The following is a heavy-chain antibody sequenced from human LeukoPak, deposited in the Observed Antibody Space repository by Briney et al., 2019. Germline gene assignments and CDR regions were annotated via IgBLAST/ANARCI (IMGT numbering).Heavy chain of an antibody. CDR2: MYSSGST. D-gene: IGHD7-27*01. CDR3: ARTSDDWGPIDY. Sequence: PSKTLSLTCTVSGGSISNYHWSWIRQPAGKALEWLGRMYSSGSTSYNSSLKSRITMSIDTSKNQFSLKLSSVTAADTAVYCCARTSDDWGPIDYWGQGTLVTVSS. CDR1: GGSISNYH. J-gene: IGHJ4*02. V-gene: IGHV4-4*07.